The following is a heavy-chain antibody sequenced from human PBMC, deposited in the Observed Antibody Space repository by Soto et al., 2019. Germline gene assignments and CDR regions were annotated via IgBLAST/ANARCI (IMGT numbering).Heavy chain of an antibody. CDR2: ISNNGAHT. CDR3: ARRGYGSRWPNVYMDV. V-gene: IGHV3-64*01. D-gene: IGHD6-13*01. J-gene: IGHJ6*03. CDR1: GFSVGKEG. Sequence: LRVDWGAAGFSVGKEGRHWVPQAHGKGLEYVSGISNNGAHTDYAKSVKGRFTISRDNSENTLYLQMGSLRAEDMALYYCARRGYGSRWPNVYMDVWGKGTTVTVSS.